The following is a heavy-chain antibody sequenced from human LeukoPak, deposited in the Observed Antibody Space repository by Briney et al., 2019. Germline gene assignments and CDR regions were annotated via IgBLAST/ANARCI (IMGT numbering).Heavy chain of an antibody. CDR1: GGSISSSSYY. D-gene: IGHD6-13*01. Sequence: SETLSLTGTVSGGSISSSSYYWGWIRQPPGKGLEWIGSIYYSGSTYYNPSLKSRVTISVDTSKNQFSLKLSSVTAADTAVYYCARHYSSSWYPRGIKHSPYFDYWGQGTLVTVSS. CDR3: ARHYSSSWYPRGIKHSPYFDY. J-gene: IGHJ4*02. V-gene: IGHV4-39*07. CDR2: IYYSGST.